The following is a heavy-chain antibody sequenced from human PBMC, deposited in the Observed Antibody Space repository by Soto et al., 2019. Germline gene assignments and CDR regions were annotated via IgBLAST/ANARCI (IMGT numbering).Heavy chain of an antibody. CDR2: ISGSGGST. J-gene: IGHJ4*02. V-gene: IGHV3-23*01. CDR3: AIQSGGDCSSTSCYAPYFDY. CDR1: GFTFSSYA. Sequence: GGSLRLSCAASGFTFSSYAMSWVRQAPGKGLEWVSAISGSGGSTYYADSVKGRFTISRDNSKNTLYLQMNSLRAEDTAVYYCAIQSGGDCSSTSCYAPYFDYWGQGTLVTVSS. D-gene: IGHD2-2*01.